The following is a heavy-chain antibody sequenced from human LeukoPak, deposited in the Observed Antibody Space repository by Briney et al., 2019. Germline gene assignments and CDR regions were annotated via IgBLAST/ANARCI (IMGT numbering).Heavy chain of an antibody. J-gene: IGHJ4*02. CDR2: ISYDGSNK. D-gene: IGHD5-18*01. CDR3: AKSARAIQLWLLDY. V-gene: IGHV3-30*18. Sequence: SGRSLRLSCAASGFTFSSYGMHWVRQAPGKGLEWVAVISYDGSNKYYAGSVKGRFTISRDNSKNTLYLQMNSLRAEDTAVYYCAKSARAIQLWLLDYWGQGTLVTVSS. CDR1: GFTFSSYG.